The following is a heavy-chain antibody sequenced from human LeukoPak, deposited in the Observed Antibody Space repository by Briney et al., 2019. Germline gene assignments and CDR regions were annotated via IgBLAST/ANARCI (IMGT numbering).Heavy chain of an antibody. CDR3: ATSPMWFGELFGSYYMDV. D-gene: IGHD3-10*01. Sequence: SETLSLTCTVSGGSISSYYWSWIRQPPGKGLEWIGYIYISGSTNYNPSLKSRVTISVDTSKNQFSLKVSSVTAADTAVYYCATSPMWFGELFGSYYMDVWGKGTTVTISS. J-gene: IGHJ6*03. CDR2: IYISGST. CDR1: GGSISSYY. V-gene: IGHV4-59*12.